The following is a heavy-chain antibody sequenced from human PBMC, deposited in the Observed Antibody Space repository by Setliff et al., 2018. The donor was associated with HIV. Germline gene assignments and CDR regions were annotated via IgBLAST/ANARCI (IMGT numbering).Heavy chain of an antibody. CDR1: GFIFSSYS. J-gene: IGHJ4*01. Sequence: GESLKISCAASGFIFSSYSMNWVRQVPGKGLQWVSSINSESKYKFYADSVKGRFTISRDNGKNSLFLQMNRLRAVDTAVYYCATLNFDDSRGYSYYWGQGILVTVSS. V-gene: IGHV3-21*01. CDR2: INSESKYK. D-gene: IGHD3-22*01. CDR3: ATLNFDDSRGYSYY.